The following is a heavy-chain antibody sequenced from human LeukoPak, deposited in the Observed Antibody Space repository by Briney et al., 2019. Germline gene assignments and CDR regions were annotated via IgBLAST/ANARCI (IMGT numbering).Heavy chain of an antibody. J-gene: IGHJ4*02. Sequence: SETLSLTCTVSGGSISSGGYYWSWIRQHPGKGLEWIGYIYYSGSTYYNPSLKSRVTISVDTSRNQFSLKLSSVTAADTAVYYCAREVRYGSGSYYSDYWGQGTLVTVSS. CDR2: IYYSGST. CDR1: GGSISSGGYY. CDR3: AREVRYGSGSYYSDY. D-gene: IGHD3-10*01. V-gene: IGHV4-31*03.